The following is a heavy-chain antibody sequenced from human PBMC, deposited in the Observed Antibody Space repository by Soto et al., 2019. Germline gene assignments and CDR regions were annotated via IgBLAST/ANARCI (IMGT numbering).Heavy chain of an antibody. CDR1: EFSLSTSGVA. CDR3: ARGVPFDY. Sequence: QITLKESGPTLLTPTEPLTLTCTFSEFSLSTSGVAVGWIRQPPGKALEWLALIYWDDDKRYSPSLKSRLTITKDTSKNQVVLTMTDMDPADTATYYCARGVPFDYWGQGTLVTVSS. V-gene: IGHV2-5*02. CDR2: IYWDDDK. J-gene: IGHJ4*02. D-gene: IGHD3-10*01.